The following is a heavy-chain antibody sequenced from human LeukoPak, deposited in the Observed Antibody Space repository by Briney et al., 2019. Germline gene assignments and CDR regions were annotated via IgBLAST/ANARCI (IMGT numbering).Heavy chain of an antibody. CDR2: IKYDGSER. V-gene: IGHV3-7*01. CDR3: ARVPDDPWSGYFFDC. CDR1: GFTFSYYW. Sequence: PGGSLRLSCTASGFTFSYYWMSWVRQAPGKGLEWVANIKYDGSERYYVDSVKGRFTISRDNTKNSLYLQMNSLRVEDTAVYFCARVPDDPWSGYFFDCWGQGTLVTVSS. D-gene: IGHD3-3*01. J-gene: IGHJ4*02.